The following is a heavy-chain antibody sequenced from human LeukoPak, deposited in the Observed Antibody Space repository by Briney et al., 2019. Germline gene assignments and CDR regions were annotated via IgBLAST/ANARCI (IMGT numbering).Heavy chain of an antibody. CDR1: GYTLTGYY. CDR3: ARAGGVYDFWSGYHKEGYFDY. CDR2: INPNSGGT. Sequence: GASVKVSCKASGYTLTGYYMHWVRQAPGQGLEWMGWINPNSGGTNYAQKFQGRVTMTRDTSISTAYMELSRLRSDDTAVYYCARAGGVYDFWSGYHKEGYFDYWGQGTLVTVSS. J-gene: IGHJ4*02. V-gene: IGHV1-2*02. D-gene: IGHD3-3*01.